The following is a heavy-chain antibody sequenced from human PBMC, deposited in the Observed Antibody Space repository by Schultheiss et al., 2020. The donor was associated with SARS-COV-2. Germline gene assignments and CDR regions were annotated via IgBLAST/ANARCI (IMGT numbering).Heavy chain of an antibody. CDR1: GFTFSSYA. CDR2: IYSGGST. D-gene: IGHD4-23*01. Sequence: GGSLRLSCAASGFTFSSYAMNWVRQAPGKGLEWVSVIYSGGSTYYADSVKGRFTISRDNSKNTLYLQMNSLRAEDTAVYYCANGGNSGWAWFDPWGQGTLVTVSS. CDR3: ANGGNSGWAWFDP. V-gene: IGHV3-66*02. J-gene: IGHJ5*02.